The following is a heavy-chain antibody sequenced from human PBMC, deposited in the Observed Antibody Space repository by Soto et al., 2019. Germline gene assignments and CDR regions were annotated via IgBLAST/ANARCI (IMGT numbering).Heavy chain of an antibody. J-gene: IGHJ4*02. CDR1: GGSISSGGYS. D-gene: IGHD3-10*01. Sequence: QLQLQESGSGLVKPSQTLSLTCALSGGSISSGGYSWSWIRQPPGKGLEWIGYIYHSGSTYYNPSLKSRVTISVDRSKNQFSLKLSSVTAADTAVYYCARTSTGSWGQGTLVTVSS. CDR2: IYHSGST. V-gene: IGHV4-30-2*01. CDR3: ARTSTGS.